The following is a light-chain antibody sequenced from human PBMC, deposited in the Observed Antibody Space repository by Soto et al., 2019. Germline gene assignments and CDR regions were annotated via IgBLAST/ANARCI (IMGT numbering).Light chain of an antibody. CDR2: HAS. J-gene: IGKJ1*01. CDR1: QSISNW. Sequence: DIQMTQSPSTLPASVGDIVTITRRASQSISNWLAWHQQEPGTAPKVLIYHASNLQSGVPSRFSGSGSGTEFTPTISSLQPDDFATYYCQQYNSYSFGQGTKVDIK. V-gene: IGKV1-5*01. CDR3: QQYNSYS.